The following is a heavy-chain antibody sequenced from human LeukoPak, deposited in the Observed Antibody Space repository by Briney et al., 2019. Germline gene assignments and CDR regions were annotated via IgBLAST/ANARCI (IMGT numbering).Heavy chain of an antibody. V-gene: IGHV4-4*02. D-gene: IGHD3-22*01. J-gene: IGHJ4*02. CDR2: MYLSGTT. Sequence: GSLRLSCAASGLTFNCHSMSWVRQPPGKGLEWIGEMYLSGTTHSNPSVKSRVTISIDKSKNQFFLNLSSVTAADTAVYYCAGLVGRYSSGLYYYYFDYWGQGTLVTVSS. CDR3: AGLVGRYSSGLYYYYFDY. CDR1: GLTFNCHSM.